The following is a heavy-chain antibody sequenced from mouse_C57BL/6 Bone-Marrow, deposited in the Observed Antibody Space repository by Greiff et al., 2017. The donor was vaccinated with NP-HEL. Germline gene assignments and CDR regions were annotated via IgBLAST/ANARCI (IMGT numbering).Heavy chain of an antibody. Sequence: VQLQQPGTELVKPGASVKLSCKAPGYTFTSYWMHWVKQRPGQGLEWIGNINPSNGGTNYNEKFKSKATLTVDKSSSTAYMQLSSLTSEDSAVYYCARSVYYYGSSYGTRYFDVWGTGTTVTVSS. V-gene: IGHV1-53*01. CDR3: ARSVYYYGSSYGTRYFDV. CDR1: GYTFTSYW. D-gene: IGHD1-1*01. CDR2: INPSNGGT. J-gene: IGHJ1*03.